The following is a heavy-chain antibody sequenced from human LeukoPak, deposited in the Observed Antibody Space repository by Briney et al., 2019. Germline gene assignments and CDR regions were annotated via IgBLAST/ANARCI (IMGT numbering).Heavy chain of an antibody. V-gene: IGHV4-59*11. CDR3: ARDYSSSSGYYYYYYMDV. J-gene: IGHJ6*03. CDR2: IYYSGST. CDR1: GGSFSSHY. D-gene: IGHD6-6*01. Sequence: SDTLSLTCTVSGGSFSSHYWSWIRQPAGRGLEGIGYIYYSGSTNYNPSLKSRVTISVDTSKNQFSLKLSSVTAADTAVYYCARDYSSSSGYYYYYYMDVWGKGTTVTVSS.